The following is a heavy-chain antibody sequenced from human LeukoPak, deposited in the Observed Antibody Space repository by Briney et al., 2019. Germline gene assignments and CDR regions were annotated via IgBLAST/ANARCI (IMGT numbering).Heavy chain of an antibody. CDR3: ARATRTWSGSYGH. CDR2: INPNSGGT. CDR1: GYTFTGYY. J-gene: IGHJ4*02. V-gene: IGHV1-2*02. D-gene: IGHD1-26*01. Sequence: VASVKVSCKASGYTFTGYYMHWVRQAPGQGLEWMGWINPNSGGTNYAQKFQGRVTMTRDTSISTAYMELSRLRSDDTAVYYCARATRTWSGSYGHWGQGTLVTVSS.